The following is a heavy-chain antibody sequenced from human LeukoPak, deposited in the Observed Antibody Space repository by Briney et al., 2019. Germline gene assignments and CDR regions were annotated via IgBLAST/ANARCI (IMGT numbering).Heavy chain of an antibody. CDR2: IRSKANNYAT. V-gene: IGHV3-73*01. J-gene: IGHJ6*02. CDR1: GFTFSGSA. Sequence: GGSLKLSCAASGFTFSGSAMHWVRQASGKGLEWVGRIRSKANNYATAYAASVKGRFTISRDDSKNTAYLEMNSLKTEDTAVYYCTRLDSASLSGLGMDVWGQGTTVTVSS. CDR3: TRLDSASLSGLGMDV. D-gene: IGHD3-10*01.